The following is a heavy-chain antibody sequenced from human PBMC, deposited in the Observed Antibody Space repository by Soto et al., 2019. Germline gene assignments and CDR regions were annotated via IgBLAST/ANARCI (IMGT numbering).Heavy chain of an antibody. Sequence: SETLSLTCAVSGYSISSGYYWGWIRQPPGKGLEWIGSIYHSGSTYYNPSLKSRVTISVDTSKNQFSLKLSSVTAADTAVYYCARDPRMITFGGVIVPYFDYWGQGTLVTVSS. CDR3: ARDPRMITFGGVIVPYFDY. J-gene: IGHJ4*02. D-gene: IGHD3-16*02. CDR1: GYSISSGYY. V-gene: IGHV4-38-2*02. CDR2: IYHSGST.